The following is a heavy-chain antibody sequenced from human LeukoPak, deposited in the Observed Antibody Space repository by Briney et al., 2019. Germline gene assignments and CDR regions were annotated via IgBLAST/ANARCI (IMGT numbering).Heavy chain of an antibody. Sequence: SETLSLTCTVSGGSISSGGYYWSWIRQHPGRGLGWIGYIYYSGSTYSNPSLKSRVTISVDTSKNQFSLKLSSVTAADTAVYYCARDTSGGSSWSYYYYYGMDVWGQGTTVTVSS. J-gene: IGHJ6*02. V-gene: IGHV4-31*03. CDR1: GGSISSGGYY. CDR2: IYYSGST. D-gene: IGHD6-13*01. CDR3: ARDTSGGSSWSYYYYYGMDV.